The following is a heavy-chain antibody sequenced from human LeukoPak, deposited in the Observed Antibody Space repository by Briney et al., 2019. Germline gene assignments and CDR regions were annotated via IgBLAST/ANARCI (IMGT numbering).Heavy chain of an antibody. V-gene: IGHV3-30*18. CDR3: TKEGLPSGTSWSAWFDP. CDR1: GFMFSNYA. J-gene: IGHJ5*02. D-gene: IGHD3-10*01. Sequence: GGSLRLSCVASGFMFSNYAMHWVRQAPGKGLEWVAVISYDASLKHYGDFVQGRFVVSRDNAKNTLYLQMNSLRPEDTAVYYCTKEGLPSGTSWSAWFDPWGQGTLVTVSA. CDR2: ISYDASLK.